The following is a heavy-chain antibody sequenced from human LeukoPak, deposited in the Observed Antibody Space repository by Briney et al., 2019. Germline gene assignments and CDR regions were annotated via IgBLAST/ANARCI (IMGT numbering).Heavy chain of an antibody. V-gene: IGHV3-20*01. Sequence: GGSLRLSCAASGFTFDDYGMSWVRQAPGKGLEWVSGINWNGGSTGYADSVKGRFTISRDNAKNSLYLQMNSLRAEDTALYHCARSCSSTSCYRGSAEYYYYGMDVWGQGTTVTVSS. J-gene: IGHJ6*02. CDR1: GFTFDDYG. CDR2: INWNGGST. CDR3: ARSCSSTSCYRGSAEYYYYGMDV. D-gene: IGHD2-2*02.